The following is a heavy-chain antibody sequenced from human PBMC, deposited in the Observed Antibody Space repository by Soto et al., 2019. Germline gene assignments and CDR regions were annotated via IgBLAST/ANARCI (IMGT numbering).Heavy chain of an antibody. Sequence: EVQLLDSGGGLVQPGGSLRLSCAASGFTFSSYAMKWVRQAPGKGLEWVSVISGSGDSTYYADSVKGRFTISRDNSKNTLYLQMNSLSTEDTAVYYCARRGPGTYFDYWGQGTLVTVSS. J-gene: IGHJ4*02. CDR1: GFTFSSYA. CDR3: ARRGPGTYFDY. D-gene: IGHD6-13*01. CDR2: ISGSGDST. V-gene: IGHV3-23*01.